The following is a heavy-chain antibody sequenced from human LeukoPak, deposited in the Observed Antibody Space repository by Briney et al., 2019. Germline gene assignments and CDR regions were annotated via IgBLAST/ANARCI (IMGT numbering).Heavy chain of an antibody. CDR3: ARAGVVWSGHQDLPGAFDI. CDR2: INPNSGGT. CDR1: GYTFTGYY. J-gene: IGHJ3*02. D-gene: IGHD3-3*01. Sequence: ASVKVSCKASGYTFTGYYMHWVRQAPGQGLEWMGWINPNSGGTNYAQKFQGRVTMTRDTSISTAYMELSRLRSDDTAVYYSARAGVVWSGHQDLPGAFDIWGQGTMVTVSS. V-gene: IGHV1-2*02.